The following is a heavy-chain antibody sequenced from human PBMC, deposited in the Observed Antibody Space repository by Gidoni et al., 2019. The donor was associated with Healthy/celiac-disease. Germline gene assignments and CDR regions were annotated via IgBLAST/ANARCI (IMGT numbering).Heavy chain of an antibody. Sequence: EVQLVESGGGLVKPGGSLRLSCAASGFTFSNAWMSWFRQAPGKGREWVGRIKSKTDGGTTDDAAPVKGRCTISRDDSKNTMYLQMNSLKTEDTAVYYCTTSVVVVAATPYYYYYGMDVWGQGTTVTVSS. CDR1: GFTFSNAW. J-gene: IGHJ6*02. D-gene: IGHD2-15*01. CDR3: TTSVVVVAATPYYYYYGMDV. CDR2: IKSKTDGGTT. V-gene: IGHV3-15*01.